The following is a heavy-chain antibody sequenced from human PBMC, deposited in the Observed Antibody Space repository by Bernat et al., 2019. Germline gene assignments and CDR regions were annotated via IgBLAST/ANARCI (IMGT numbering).Heavy chain of an antibody. V-gene: IGHV2-5*02. CDR1: GFSLSTGGMG. Sequence: QITLKESGPTLVKPTQTLTLTCTFSGFSLSTGGMGVGWIRQPPGKALEWLALIYWDDDKCYSPSLRNRLTITKYTSKNQVVLIMTNMDPVDTATYYCVHGIRAARRTYYFDYWGQGILVTVSS. CDR2: IYWDDDK. D-gene: IGHD6-6*01. CDR3: VHGIRAARRTYYFDY. J-gene: IGHJ4*02.